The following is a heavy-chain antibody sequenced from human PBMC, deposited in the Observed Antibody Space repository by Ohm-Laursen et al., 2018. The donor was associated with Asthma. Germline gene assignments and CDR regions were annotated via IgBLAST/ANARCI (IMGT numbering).Heavy chain of an antibody. CDR3: AKDYESSGYYYWYFDL. D-gene: IGHD3-22*01. J-gene: IGHJ2*01. CDR1: GFTFNHYA. Sequence: SLRLSCAASGFTFNHYAMSWVRQAPGKGLEWVSFIRSSGAATYYADSVKGRFTISRDDSKNTVDLQINSLRAEDTAVYYCAKDYESSGYYYWYFDLWGRGTLVTVSS. CDR2: IRSSGAAT. V-gene: IGHV3-23*01.